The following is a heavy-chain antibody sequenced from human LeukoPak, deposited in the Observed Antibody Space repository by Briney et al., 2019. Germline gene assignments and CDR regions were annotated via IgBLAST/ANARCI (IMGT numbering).Heavy chain of an antibody. CDR3: ARAKGYYYGSGSLYYFDY. CDR1: GDSISSSSYF. V-gene: IGHV4-39*07. J-gene: IGHJ4*02. Sequence: SETLSLTCTVSGDSISSSSYFWGWIRQPPGKGLEWIGSIYYSGSTYYNPSLKSRVTISLDTSKNQFSLKLSSVTAADTAVYYCARAKGYYYGSGSLYYFDYWGQGTLVTVSS. D-gene: IGHD3-10*01. CDR2: IYYSGST.